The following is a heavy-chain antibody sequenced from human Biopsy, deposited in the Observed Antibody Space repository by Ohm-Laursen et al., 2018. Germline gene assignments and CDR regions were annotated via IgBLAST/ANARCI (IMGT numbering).Heavy chain of an antibody. CDR1: GYTFARYY. Sequence: ASVKVSCKVSGYTFARYYLHWVRQAPGHGLEWMGWINPNSGNANYAQSFQGRLTVTRDTSISTAYMELTSLTFDDTAIYYCARVPAYPSIDGYYGLDLWGQGTTVIVSS. D-gene: IGHD3-9*01. J-gene: IGHJ6*02. V-gene: IGHV1-2*02. CDR2: INPNSGNA. CDR3: ARVPAYPSIDGYYGLDL.